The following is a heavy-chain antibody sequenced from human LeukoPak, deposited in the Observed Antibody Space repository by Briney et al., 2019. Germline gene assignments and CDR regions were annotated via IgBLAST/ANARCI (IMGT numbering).Heavy chain of an antibody. D-gene: IGHD3-10*01. Sequence: GGSLRLSCAASGFTVSSNYMSWVRQAPGKGLEWVSAISGSGGSTYYADSVKGRFTISRDNSKNTLYLQMNSLRAEDTAVYYCAKGSYYYDYWGQGTLVTVSS. J-gene: IGHJ4*02. CDR1: GFTVSSNY. CDR2: ISGSGGST. CDR3: AKGSYYYDY. V-gene: IGHV3-23*01.